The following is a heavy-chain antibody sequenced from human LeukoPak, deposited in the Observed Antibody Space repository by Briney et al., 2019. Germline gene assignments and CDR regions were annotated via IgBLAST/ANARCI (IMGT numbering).Heavy chain of an antibody. Sequence: PGGSLRLSCAASGFTFSSYAMSWVRQAPGKGLEWVSALSGSGGSTYYADSVKGRFTISRDNSKNTLYLQMNSLRAEDTAVYYCAFRGYSSSWYTLGYWGQGTLVTVSS. CDR3: AFRGYSSSWYTLGY. D-gene: IGHD6-13*01. J-gene: IGHJ4*02. CDR2: LSGSGGST. V-gene: IGHV3-23*01. CDR1: GFTFSSYA.